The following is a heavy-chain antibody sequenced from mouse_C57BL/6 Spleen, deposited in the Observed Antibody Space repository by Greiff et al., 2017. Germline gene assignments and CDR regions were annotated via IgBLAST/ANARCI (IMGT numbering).Heavy chain of an antibody. D-gene: IGHD2-3*01. V-gene: IGHV14-4*01. Sequence: EVQLQQSGAELVRPVASVQLSCTASCFNIKDDYMHWVKQRPELGLEWIGWIAPEDGDTEYASKFQGKATMKADTSSKTAYLPLSSLTSEDTAVYYCTTADGYYVDYWGQGTTLTVSS. CDR3: TTADGYYVDY. CDR2: IAPEDGDT. CDR1: CFNIKDDY. J-gene: IGHJ2*01.